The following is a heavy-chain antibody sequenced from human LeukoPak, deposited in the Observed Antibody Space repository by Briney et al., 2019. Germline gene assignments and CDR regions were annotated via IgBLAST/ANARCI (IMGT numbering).Heavy chain of an antibody. Sequence: ASVNVSCKASGYSLTAFYIHWVRQAPGQGVEWMGWIHPRSGETNYAYKFRGRVTTTRDTSISTTYMDLGSLGSDDTAVYYCARDGDYGTGSYYRGFFDYWGQGTLVTVSS. CDR1: GYSLTAFY. D-gene: IGHD3-10*01. CDR3: ARDGDYGTGSYYRGFFDY. CDR2: IHPRSGET. J-gene: IGHJ4*02. V-gene: IGHV1-2*07.